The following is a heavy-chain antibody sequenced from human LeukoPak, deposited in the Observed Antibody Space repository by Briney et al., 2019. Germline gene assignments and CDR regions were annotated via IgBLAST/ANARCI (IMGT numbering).Heavy chain of an antibody. Sequence: GASVKVSCKVSGYTLTELSMHWVRQAPGKRLEWMGGFDPEDPEDGEAIYAQKFQGRVTMTEDTSTDTAYMELSSLRSEDTAVYYCTTGKIYCSSCSDDYWGQGTLVTVSS. CDR2: FDPEDPEDGEA. V-gene: IGHV1-24*01. J-gene: IGHJ4*02. D-gene: IGHD6-13*01. CDR1: GYTLTELS. CDR3: TTGKIYCSSCSDDY.